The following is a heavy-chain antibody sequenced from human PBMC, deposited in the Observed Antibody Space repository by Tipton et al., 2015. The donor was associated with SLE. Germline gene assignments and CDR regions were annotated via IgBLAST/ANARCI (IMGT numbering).Heavy chain of an antibody. J-gene: IGHJ4*02. Sequence: SLRLSCAASGFTFSSYEMNWVRQAPGKGLEWVSYISSSGSTIYYADSVKGRFTISRDNAKNSLYLQMNSLRAEDTAVYYCARDEWVTGTFDYWGQGTLVTVSS. CDR1: GFTFSSYE. D-gene: IGHD1-7*01. CDR2: ISSSGSTI. CDR3: ARDEWVTGTFDY. V-gene: IGHV3-48*03.